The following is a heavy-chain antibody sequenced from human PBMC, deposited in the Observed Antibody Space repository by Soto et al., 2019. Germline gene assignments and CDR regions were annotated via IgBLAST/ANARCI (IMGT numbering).Heavy chain of an antibody. CDR3: ARDGYCSSTSCCSTLYYYGMDV. CDR1: GGTFSSYA. Sequence: ASVKVSCKASGGTFSSYAISWVRQAPGQGLEWMGGIIPIFGTANYAKKFQGRVTITADESTSTAYMELSSLRSEDTGVYYCARDGYCSSTSCCSTLYYYGMDVWGQGTTVTVSS. CDR2: IIPIFGTA. V-gene: IGHV1-69*13. D-gene: IGHD2-2*03. J-gene: IGHJ6*02.